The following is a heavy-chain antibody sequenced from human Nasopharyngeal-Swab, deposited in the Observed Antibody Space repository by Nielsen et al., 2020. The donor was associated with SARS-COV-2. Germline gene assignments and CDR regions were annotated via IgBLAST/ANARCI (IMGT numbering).Heavy chain of an antibody. Sequence: PREGLEWMGIIYPGDSDTRYSPSFQGQVTISADKSISTAYLQWSSLKASDTATYYCARLGYGSGSYVDYWGQGTLVTVSS. CDR2: IYPGDSDT. CDR3: ARLGYGSGSYVDY. J-gene: IGHJ4*02. V-gene: IGHV5-51*01. D-gene: IGHD3-10*01.